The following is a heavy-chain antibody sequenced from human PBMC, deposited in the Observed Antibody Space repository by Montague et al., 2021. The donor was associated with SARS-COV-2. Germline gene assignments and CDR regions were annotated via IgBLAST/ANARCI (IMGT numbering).Heavy chain of an antibody. CDR2: IYHSGST. V-gene: IGHV4-38-2*02. D-gene: IGHD4-11*01. CDR1: GYSISSGYY. J-gene: IGHJ6*02. CDR3: AVNSNYYYYGMDV. Sequence: SETLSLTCTVSGYSISSGYYWGWIRQPPGKGLEWIGSIYHSGSTYYNPSLKSQVTISVDTSKNQFSLKLSSVTAADTAVYYCAVNSNYYYYGMDVWGQGTTVTVSS.